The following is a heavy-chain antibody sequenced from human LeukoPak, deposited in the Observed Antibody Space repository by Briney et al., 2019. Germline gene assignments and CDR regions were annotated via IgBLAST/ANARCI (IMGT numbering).Heavy chain of an antibody. V-gene: IGHV1-2*06. CDR1: GYTFTGYF. CDR2: INPNNGGI. J-gene: IGHJ3*02. Sequence: ASVKVSCKASGYTFTGYFMNWVRQAPGQGLEWMGRINPNNGGINYAQNFQVRVTMTRDTSISTAYMELSSLGSEDTAVYYCARVGDGLNDAFDIWGQGTMVTVSS. CDR3: ARVGDGLNDAFDI. D-gene: IGHD5-24*01.